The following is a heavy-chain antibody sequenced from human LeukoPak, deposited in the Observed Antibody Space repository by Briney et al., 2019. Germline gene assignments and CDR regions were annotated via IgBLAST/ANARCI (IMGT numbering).Heavy chain of an antibody. D-gene: IGHD3-10*01. CDR2: MSPNRGNP. CDR3: EGAPPNGAFNY. J-gene: IGHJ4*02. Sequence: ASVKVSCKASGYIFTSYVINWLRQATEQGLEWLGWMSPNRGNPHYAQKFQGRVTMTRNTSISTAYMELSSLRAEDTDVYYCEGAPPNGAFNYGGQGTRVTVSA. V-gene: IGHV1-8*01. CDR1: GYIFTSYV.